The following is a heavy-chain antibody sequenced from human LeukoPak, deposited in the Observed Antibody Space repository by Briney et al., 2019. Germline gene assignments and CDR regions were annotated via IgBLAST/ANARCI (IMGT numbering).Heavy chain of an antibody. CDR3: AWWSSDYTDV. J-gene: IGHJ6*03. CDR2: ISSSGSTI. CDR1: GFTFSSYE. V-gene: IGHV3-48*03. D-gene: IGHD1-26*01. Sequence: GGSLRLSCAASGFTFSSYEMNWVRQAPGKGLEWVSYISSSGSTIYYADSVKGRFTISRDNAKNSLFLQMNSLRVEDTAVYYCAWWSSDYTDVWGKGSTVTISS.